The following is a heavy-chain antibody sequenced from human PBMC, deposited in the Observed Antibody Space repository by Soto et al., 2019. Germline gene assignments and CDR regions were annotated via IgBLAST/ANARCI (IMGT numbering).Heavy chain of an antibody. V-gene: IGHV1-46*01. CDR2: INPSGGST. D-gene: IGHD2-15*01. Sequence: SVKVSCKASGYTFTSYYMHCVRQAPGQGLEWMGMINPSGGSTSYAQKFQGRVTMTRDTSTSTVYMELSSLRSEDTAVYYCARDPRQRSCSIFSSTYLYHYMDVWG. CDR3: ARDPRQRSCSIFSSTYLYHYMDV. J-gene: IGHJ6*03. CDR1: GYTFTSYY.